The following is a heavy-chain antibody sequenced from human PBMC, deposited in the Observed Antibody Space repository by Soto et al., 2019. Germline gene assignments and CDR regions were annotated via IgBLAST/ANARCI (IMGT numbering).Heavy chain of an antibody. CDR2: ISGSGGST. V-gene: IGHV3-23*01. CDR1: GFTFSSYA. D-gene: IGHD3-22*01. CDR3: AKTCCSYYESSGYLRDY. J-gene: IGHJ4*02. Sequence: EVQLLESGGGLVQPGGSLRLSCAASGFTFSSYAMSWVRQAPGKGLEWVSAISGSGGSTYYADSVKGRFTISRDNSKNTLYLQMNSLRAEDTAVYYCAKTCCSYYESSGYLRDYWGQGTLVTVSS.